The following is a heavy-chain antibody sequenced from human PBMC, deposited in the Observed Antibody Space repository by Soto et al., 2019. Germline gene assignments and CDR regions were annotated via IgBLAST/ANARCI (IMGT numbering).Heavy chain of an antibody. J-gene: IGHJ5*02. CDR1: GGTFSSYA. CDR2: IIPIFGTA. CDR3: ASGHRFYGSSWYDWFDP. Sequence: QVQLVQSGAEVKKPGSSVKVSCKASGGTFSSYAISWVRQAPGQGLEWMGGIIPIFGTANYAQKFQGRVTITADKATSTAYMELSSLRSEDTAVYYCASGHRFYGSSWYDWFDPWCQGTLITVSS. V-gene: IGHV1-69*06. D-gene: IGHD6-13*01.